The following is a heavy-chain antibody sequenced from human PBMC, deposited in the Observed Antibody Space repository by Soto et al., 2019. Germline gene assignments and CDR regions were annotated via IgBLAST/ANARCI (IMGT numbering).Heavy chain of an antibody. Sequence: QVQLQQWGAGPLKPSETLSLTCAVYGVSLSGYYWSWIRQPPGKGLEWIGEIDNSGKTNYSPSLKSRVTISADTSKNQFSLTVTSLTAADTAMYYCARGRDGGAADWGQGTRVTVSS. CDR3: ARGRDGGAAD. CDR1: GVSLSGYY. CDR2: IDNSGKT. J-gene: IGHJ4*02. V-gene: IGHV4-34*01. D-gene: IGHD3-16*01.